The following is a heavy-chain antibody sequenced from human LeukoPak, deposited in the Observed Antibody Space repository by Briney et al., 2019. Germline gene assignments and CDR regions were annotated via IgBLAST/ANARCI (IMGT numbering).Heavy chain of an antibody. CDR1: GFTFNGYA. Sequence: GTSLRLSCAAFGFTFNGYAMHWVRQAPGKGLEWVAGISYDGNAEDYADFVKGRFSISRDNSGYTLSLEMNSLTTEDTAVYYCAKGGGSIWYPGLPPDAFDMWGQGTMVTVSS. CDR2: ISYDGNAE. CDR3: AKGGGSIWYPGLPPDAFDM. V-gene: IGHV3-30*18. J-gene: IGHJ3*02. D-gene: IGHD6-13*01.